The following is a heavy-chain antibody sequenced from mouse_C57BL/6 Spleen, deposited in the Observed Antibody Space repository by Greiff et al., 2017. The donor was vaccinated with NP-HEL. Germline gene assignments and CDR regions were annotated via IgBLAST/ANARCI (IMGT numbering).Heavy chain of an antibody. J-gene: IGHJ2*01. Sequence: QVQLQQSGAELARPGASVKLSCKASGYTFTSYGISWVKQRTGQGLEWIGEIYPRSGNTYYNEKFKGKATLTADKSSSTAYMELRSLTSEDSAVYFCAREEGLITTVVAKGYYFDYWGQGTTLTVSS. D-gene: IGHD1-1*01. V-gene: IGHV1-81*01. CDR2: IYPRSGNT. CDR1: GYTFTSYG. CDR3: AREEGLITTVVAKGYYFDY.